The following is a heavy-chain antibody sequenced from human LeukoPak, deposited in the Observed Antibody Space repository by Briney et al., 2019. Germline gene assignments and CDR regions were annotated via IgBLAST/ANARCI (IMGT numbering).Heavy chain of an antibody. CDR3: ARGLGYGVFDP. J-gene: IGHJ5*02. CDR1: GYTFTSYA. V-gene: IGHV1-3*01. D-gene: IGHD6-13*01. Sequence: ASVKVSCKASGYTFTSYAMNWVRQAPGQRLEWMGWISVGNGNTKSSQKFQGRVTITRDMSASTAYMELSSLRSEDTAVYYCARGLGYGVFDPWGQGTLVTVSS. CDR2: ISVGNGNT.